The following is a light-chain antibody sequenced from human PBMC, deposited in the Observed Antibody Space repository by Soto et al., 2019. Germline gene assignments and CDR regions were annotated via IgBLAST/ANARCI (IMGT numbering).Light chain of an antibody. J-gene: IGLJ2*01. V-gene: IGLV2-14*01. CDR3: TSYTRSSTVV. CDR1: SSDVGAYNY. Sequence: QSVLTQPASVSRSPGQSITISCTGTSSDVGAYNYVSWYQQHPGKAPKLMIYDVSNRPSGVSNRFSGSKSGNTASLTISGLQAEDEADYYCTSYTRSSTVVFGGGTKLTVL. CDR2: DVS.